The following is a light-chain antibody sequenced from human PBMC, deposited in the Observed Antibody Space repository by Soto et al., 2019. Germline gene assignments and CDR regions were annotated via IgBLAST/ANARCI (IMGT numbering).Light chain of an antibody. CDR3: QQYASHSSST. CDR1: QSISTW. CDR2: DAS. J-gene: IGKJ2*01. Sequence: DIQMTQSPSTLSASVGDRVTLTCRASQSISTWLAWYQQKPGKAPKLLIYDASSLQSWVPSRFSGSGSGTEFTLTISSLQPDDFATYFCQQYASHSSSTFGQGTKLESK. V-gene: IGKV1-5*01.